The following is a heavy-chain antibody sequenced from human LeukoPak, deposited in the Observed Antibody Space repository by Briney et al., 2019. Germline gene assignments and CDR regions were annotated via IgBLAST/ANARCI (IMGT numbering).Heavy chain of an antibody. Sequence: SETLSLTCAVYGGSFSGFYWSWIRQPPGKGLEWIGEINHSGSTNYNPSLKSRVTISVDTSKNQFSLKVSSVTAADTAVYYCARSNWNLGWGAFDIWGQGTMVTVSS. CDR2: INHSGST. CDR1: GGSFSGFY. D-gene: IGHD1-7*01. CDR3: ARSNWNLGWGAFDI. J-gene: IGHJ3*02. V-gene: IGHV4-34*01.